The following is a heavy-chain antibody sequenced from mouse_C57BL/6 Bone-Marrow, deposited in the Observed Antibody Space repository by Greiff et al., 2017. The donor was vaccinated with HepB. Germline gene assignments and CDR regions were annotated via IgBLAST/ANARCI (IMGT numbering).Heavy chain of an antibody. Sequence: QVQLQQPGAELVMPGASVKLSCKASGYTFTSYWMHWVKQRPGQGLEWIGEIDPSDSYTNYNQKFKGKSTLTVDKSSSTAYMQLSSLTSEDSAVYYCATLPAWFAYWGQGTLVTVSA. D-gene: IGHD2-1*01. CDR3: ATLPAWFAY. J-gene: IGHJ3*01. CDR1: GYTFTSYW. V-gene: IGHV1-69*01. CDR2: IDPSDSYT.